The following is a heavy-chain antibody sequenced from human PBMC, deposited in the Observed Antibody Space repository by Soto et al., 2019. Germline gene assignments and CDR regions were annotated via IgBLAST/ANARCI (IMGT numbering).Heavy chain of an antibody. J-gene: IGHJ4*01. Sequence: GGSLRLSCAASGFTFSSYIMHWVRQAPGKGLEWVAVIWYDGSNKYYADSVKGRFTISRDNSKNTLYLQMNSLRAEDTVVYFCARDSSIIVVVTPKYLGQGTLVTVSS. CDR3: ARDSSIIVVVTPKY. D-gene: IGHD3-22*01. V-gene: IGHV3-33*01. CDR2: IWYDGSNK. CDR1: GFTFSSYI.